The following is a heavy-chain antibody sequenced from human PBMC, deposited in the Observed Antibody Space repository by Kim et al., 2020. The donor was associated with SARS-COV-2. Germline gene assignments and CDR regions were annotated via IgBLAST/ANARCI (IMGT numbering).Heavy chain of an antibody. J-gene: IGHJ3*02. V-gene: IGHV4-31*03. CDR3: ARDKLVRGVISVVDAFDI. Sequence: SETLSLTCTVSGGSISSDGYYWSWIRQHPGKGREWIGYIYYSGSTYYNPSLKSRVTISVDTSKNQFSLKLSSVTAADTAVYYCARDKLVRGVISVVDAFDIWGQGTMVTVSS. CDR1: GGSISSDGYY. D-gene: IGHD3-10*01. CDR2: IYYSGST.